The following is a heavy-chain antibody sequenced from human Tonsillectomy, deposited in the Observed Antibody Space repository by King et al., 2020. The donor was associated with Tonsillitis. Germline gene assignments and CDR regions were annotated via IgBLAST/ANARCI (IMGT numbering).Heavy chain of an antibody. Sequence: QLVQSGAEVKKPGASVKVSCKASGYTFTSYYMHWVRQAPGQGLEWMGIINPSGGSTSYAQKFQGRVTMTRDTSTSTVYMELSSLRFEDTAVYYCAGVAALTGDLSYFDYWGQGTLVTVSS. V-gene: IGHV1-46*01. CDR3: AGVAALTGDLSYFDY. CDR2: INPSGGST. J-gene: IGHJ4*02. D-gene: IGHD7-27*01. CDR1: GYTFTSYY.